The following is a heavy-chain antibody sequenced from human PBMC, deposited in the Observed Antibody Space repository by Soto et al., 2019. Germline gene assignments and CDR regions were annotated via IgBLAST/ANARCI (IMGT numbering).Heavy chain of an antibody. CDR2: IWNDGSNK. CDR1: GFIFGRFG. V-gene: IGHV3-33*01. J-gene: IGHJ4*02. Sequence: QVQLVESGGGVVQPGRSLKLSCAASGFIFGRFGMHWVRQPPGKGLEWVAVIWNDGSNKLYADSVQGRFTISRDNSKHTLYLEMASMRAEDTAVYYCSRDHDSGFFDCVPAGFDYWGQGTQVTVYS. D-gene: IGHD3-9*01. CDR3: SRDHDSGFFDCVPAGFDY.